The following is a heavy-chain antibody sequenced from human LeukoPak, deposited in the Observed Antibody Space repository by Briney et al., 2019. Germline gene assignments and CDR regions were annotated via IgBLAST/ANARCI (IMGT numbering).Heavy chain of an antibody. D-gene: IGHD2-2*02. CDR3: AKDSCSSTSCYMEDY. CDR1: GFTFDDYA. Sequence: GGSLRLSCAASGFTFDDYAMHWVRQAPGKGLEWVSGISWNSGSIGYADSVKGRFTISRDNAKNSLCLQMNSLRAEDTALYYCAKDSCSSTSCYMEDYWGQGTLVTVSS. J-gene: IGHJ4*02. V-gene: IGHV3-9*01. CDR2: ISWNSGSI.